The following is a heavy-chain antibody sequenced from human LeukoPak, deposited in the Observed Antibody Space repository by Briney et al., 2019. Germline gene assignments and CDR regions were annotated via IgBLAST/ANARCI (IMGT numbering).Heavy chain of an antibody. D-gene: IGHD2-15*01. V-gene: IGHV3-48*03. CDR3: ARGLHCSGGSCYSGDGNDY. J-gene: IGHJ4*02. Sequence: GGSLRLSCAASGFTFSSYEMNWVRQAPGKGLGWVSYISSSGSTIYYADSVKGRFTISRDNAKNSLYLQMNSLRAEDTAVYYCARGLHCSGGSCYSGDGNDYWGQGILVTVSS. CDR2: ISSSGSTI. CDR1: GFTFSSYE.